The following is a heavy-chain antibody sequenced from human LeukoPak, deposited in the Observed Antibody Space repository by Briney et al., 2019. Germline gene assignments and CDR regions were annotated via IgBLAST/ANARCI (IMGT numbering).Heavy chain of an antibody. CDR3: ASAAGIDDSPRPIDY. V-gene: IGHV3-30*04. CDR2: ISYDGSNK. D-gene: IGHD6-13*01. Sequence: GRSLRLSCAASGFTFSSYAMHWVRQAPGKGLEWVAVISYDGSNKYYADSVKGRFTISRDNSKNTLYLQMNSLRAEDTAVYYCASAAGIDDSPRPIDYWGQGTLVTVSS. CDR1: GFTFSSYA. J-gene: IGHJ4*02.